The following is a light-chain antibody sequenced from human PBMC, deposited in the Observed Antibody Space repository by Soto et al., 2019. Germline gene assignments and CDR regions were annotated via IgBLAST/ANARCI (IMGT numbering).Light chain of an antibody. CDR1: QSVNSN. CDR3: QQYYSYPRT. Sequence: EIVLTQSPAALSVSPGERATLSCRASQSVNSNLAWYQQKAGQAPRLLIYGTSTRATGIPARFSGSGSGTDFTLTISCLQSEDFATYYCQQYYSYPRTFGQGTKVDIK. V-gene: IGKV3-15*01. J-gene: IGKJ1*01. CDR2: GTS.